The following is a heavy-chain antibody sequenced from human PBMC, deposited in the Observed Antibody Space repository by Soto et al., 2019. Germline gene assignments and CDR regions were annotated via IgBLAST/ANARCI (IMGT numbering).Heavy chain of an antibody. CDR1: GFTFSLYW. D-gene: IGHD3-3*01. V-gene: IGHV3-7*03. CDR3: ARDASGGAFWSGYDY. CDR2: IKQDGSEK. J-gene: IGHJ4*02. Sequence: EVQLVESGGGLVQPGGSLRLSCAASGFTFSLYWMNWVRQAPGTGLEWVANIKQDGSEKYYVDSVKGRFTISRDNAKNSLYLQLNSLRAEDTAVYYCARDASGGAFWSGYDYWGQGTLVTVCS.